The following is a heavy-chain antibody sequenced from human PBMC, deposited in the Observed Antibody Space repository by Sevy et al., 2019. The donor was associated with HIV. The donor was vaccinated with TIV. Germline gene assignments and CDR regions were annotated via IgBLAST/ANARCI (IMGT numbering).Heavy chain of an antibody. CDR2: ISGSGGST. D-gene: IGHD1-26*01. V-gene: IGHV3-23*01. CDR3: AKPRRSGSSPPYFDY. CDR1: GFTFSSYA. J-gene: IGHJ4*02. Sequence: GGSLRLSCAASGFTFSSYAMSWVRQAPGKGLEWVSAISGSGGSTYYADSVKGRFTMPRDNSKNTLYLQMNSLRAEDTAVYYCAKPRRSGSSPPYFDYWGQGTLVTVSS.